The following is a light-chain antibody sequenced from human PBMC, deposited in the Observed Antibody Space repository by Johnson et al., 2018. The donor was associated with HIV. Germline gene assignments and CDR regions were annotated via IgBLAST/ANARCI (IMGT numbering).Light chain of an antibody. CDR3: GVLYASLSPHYV. V-gene: IGLV1-51*02. CDR2: ENN. Sequence: QSVLTQPPSVSAAPGQKVTISCSGSSSDIGYNFVSWYQQLPGTAPKVLIYENNKRPSGIPDRFSGSKSGTSATMGITGLQTGDEADYYCGVLYASLSPHYVFGTGTTITVL. CDR1: SSDIGYNF. J-gene: IGLJ1*01.